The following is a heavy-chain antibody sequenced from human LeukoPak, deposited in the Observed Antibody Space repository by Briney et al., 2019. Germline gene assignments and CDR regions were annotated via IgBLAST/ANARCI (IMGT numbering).Heavy chain of an antibody. CDR3: ATGYSSGWYGRLDY. J-gene: IGHJ4*02. V-gene: IGHV3-30*02. Sequence: PGGSLRLSCAASGFTFSSYGMHWVRQAPGKGLEWVAFIRYDGSNKYYADSVKARFTLSRDNSKNTMYLQMNTLRAEDTAVYYCATGYSSGWYGRLDYWGQGTQVTVSS. D-gene: IGHD6-19*01. CDR2: IRYDGSNK. CDR1: GFTFSSYG.